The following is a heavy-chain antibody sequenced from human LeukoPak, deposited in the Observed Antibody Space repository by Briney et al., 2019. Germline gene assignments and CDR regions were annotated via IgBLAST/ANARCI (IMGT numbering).Heavy chain of an antibody. Sequence: PGGSLRLSCAGSGFPFSSYTMNWVRQAPGKGLEWVSSITSSGAYIYYSDSVKGRFTISRDNANNSLYLQMNSLGAEDTAVYYCARALAFDCSGYPACPNWGQGTLVTVSS. CDR1: GFPFSSYT. D-gene: IGHD3-22*01. V-gene: IGHV3-21*01. CDR3: ARALAFDCSGYPACPN. CDR2: ITSSGAYI. J-gene: IGHJ4*02.